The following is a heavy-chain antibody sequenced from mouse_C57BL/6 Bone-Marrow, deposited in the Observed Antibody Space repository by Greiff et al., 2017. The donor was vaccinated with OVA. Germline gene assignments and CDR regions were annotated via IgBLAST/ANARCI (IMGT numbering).Heavy chain of an antibody. CDR2: IYPGDGDT. V-gene: IGHV1-82*01. CDR1: GYAFSSSW. J-gene: IGHJ3*01. Sequence: QVQLQQSGPELVKPGASVKISCKASGYAFSSSWMNWVKQRPGKGLEWIGRIYPGDGDTNYNGKFKGKATLTADKSSSTAYMQLSSLTSEDSAVYFCAREGGYYYGSRRFAYWGQGTLVTVSA. CDR3: AREGGYYYGSRRFAY. D-gene: IGHD1-1*01.